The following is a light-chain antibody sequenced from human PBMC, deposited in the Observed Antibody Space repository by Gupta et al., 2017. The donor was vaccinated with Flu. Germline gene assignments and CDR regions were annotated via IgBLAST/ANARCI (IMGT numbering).Light chain of an antibody. Sequence: PSSLSTSVGDTVTISCRASQSISNYLAGLQQQQGKDTQSLIDDAASLQGGGALGFSGSGCGTYDTPPISSLQDEEGATDYCHKQDRQTHTFGQGTRLEIK. CDR3: HKQDRQTHT. J-gene: IGKJ5*01. CDR1: QSISNY. V-gene: IGKV1-16*01. CDR2: DAA.